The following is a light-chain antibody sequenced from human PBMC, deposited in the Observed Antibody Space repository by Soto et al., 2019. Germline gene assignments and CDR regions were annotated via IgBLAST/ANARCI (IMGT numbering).Light chain of an antibody. CDR2: DAS. CDR1: QTVSNY. V-gene: IGKV3-11*01. J-gene: IGKJ1*01. CDR3: QQRNNWPGT. Sequence: EIVVTQSPAALSLSPGERATLSCSASQTVSNYLAWYQQKPGQAPRLLIYDASNWATGVPARFSGRGSGTDFTLTLSSLEPEDFAVYYCQQRNNWPGTFGQGKKVEIK.